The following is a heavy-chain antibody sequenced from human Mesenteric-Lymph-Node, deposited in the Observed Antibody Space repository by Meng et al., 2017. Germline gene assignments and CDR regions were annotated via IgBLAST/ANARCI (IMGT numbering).Heavy chain of an antibody. V-gene: IGHV4-59*12. CDR3: ARGFLSFVRVFDY. D-gene: IGHD2/OR15-2a*01. CDR2: IYYSGST. Sequence: VQLQESGPGLVKPSGTLSLTCAVSRGSISSYYWSWIRQPPGKGLEWIGYIYYSGSTNYNPSLKSRVTISVDTSKNQFSLKLSSVTAADTAVYYCARGFLSFVRVFDYWGQGTLVTVSS. J-gene: IGHJ4*02. CDR1: RGSISSYY.